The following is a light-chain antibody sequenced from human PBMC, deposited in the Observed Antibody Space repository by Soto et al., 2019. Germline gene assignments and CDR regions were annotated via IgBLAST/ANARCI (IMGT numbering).Light chain of an antibody. Sequence: EIVLTQSPATLSVSPGDTATISCGASQSISSDLAWYQQKPDQAPRLLIYGASTRATGIPSRFSGSGSGTEFTLTISSLQSEDFVVYYCQQFNNWPITFGQGTRLEIK. CDR3: QQFNNWPIT. V-gene: IGKV3-15*01. J-gene: IGKJ5*01. CDR2: GAS. CDR1: QSISSD.